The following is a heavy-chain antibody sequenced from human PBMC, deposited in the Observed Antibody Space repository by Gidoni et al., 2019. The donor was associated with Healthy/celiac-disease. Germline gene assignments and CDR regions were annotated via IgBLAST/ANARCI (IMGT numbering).Heavy chain of an antibody. Sequence: EVQLLESGGGLVQPGGSLRLSCAASGFTFSSYAMRWVRQAPGKVLEWVSAISGSGCSTYYADSVKGRFTISRDNSKNTLYLQRNSLRAEDTAVYYCAKDYTVTTRYYYGMDVWGQGTTVTVSS. J-gene: IGHJ6*02. CDR1: GFTFSSYA. CDR3: AKDYTVTTRYYYGMDV. V-gene: IGHV3-23*01. D-gene: IGHD4-17*01. CDR2: ISGSGCST.